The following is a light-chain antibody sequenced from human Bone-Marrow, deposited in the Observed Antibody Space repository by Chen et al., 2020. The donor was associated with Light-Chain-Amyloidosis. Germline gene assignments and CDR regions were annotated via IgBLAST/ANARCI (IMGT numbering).Light chain of an antibody. CDR1: SSDVGGYNY. J-gene: IGLJ2*01. V-gene: IGLV2-14*01. CDR3: SSYTSSSTLVV. Sequence: QSALTQPASVSGSPGQSITISCTGTSSDVGGYNYVSWYQQHPGKAPKLMIYDVSNRPSGVSKRFSGSKSGNTASLTISGLQAEDEADYYCSSYTSSSTLVVFGGGTKLTVI. CDR2: DVS.